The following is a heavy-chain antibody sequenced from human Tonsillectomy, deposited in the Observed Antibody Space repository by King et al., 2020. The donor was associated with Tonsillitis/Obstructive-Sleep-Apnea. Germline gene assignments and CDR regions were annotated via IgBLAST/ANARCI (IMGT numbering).Heavy chain of an antibody. J-gene: IGHJ3*02. CDR1: GGSISSSSYY. CDR3: ARHPTYANTYYYGSENAFDI. D-gene: IGHD3-10*01. V-gene: IGHV4-39*01. Sequence: QLQESGPGLVKPSETLSLTCTVSGGSISSSSYYWGWIRQPPGKGLEWIGSIYYSGSTYYNPSLKSRVTISVDTSKNQFSLKLSSVTAADTAVYYCARHPTYANTYYYGSENAFDIWGQGTMVTVSS. CDR2: IYYSGST.